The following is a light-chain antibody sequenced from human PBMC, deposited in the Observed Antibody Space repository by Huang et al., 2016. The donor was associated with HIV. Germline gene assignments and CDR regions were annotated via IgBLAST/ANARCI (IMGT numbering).Light chain of an antibody. CDR1: QSVSSTY. J-gene: IGKJ4*01. CDR3: QQYDGSLT. V-gene: IGKV3-20*01. CDR2: GTS. Sequence: EIVLTQSPGTLSLSPGERATLSCRASQSVSSTYLTWYQQKPGQAPRLLIYGTSNRATGIPDRFSGGGSGTDFTLTISSLQPADFAVYYCQQYDGSLTFGGGTKVEIK.